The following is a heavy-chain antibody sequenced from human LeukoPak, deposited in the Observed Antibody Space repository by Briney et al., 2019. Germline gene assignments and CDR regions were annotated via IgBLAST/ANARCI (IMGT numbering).Heavy chain of an antibody. CDR3: AKESGYSFSGWFDP. V-gene: IGHV3-30*04. D-gene: IGHD5-12*01. Sequence: GGSLRLSCAASGFTFSSYAMHWVRQAPGKGLEWVAFISYDGSNKYYADSVKGRFTISRDNSKNTLYLQMNNLRAEDTAVYYCAKESGYSFSGWFDPWGQGTLVTVSS. CDR2: ISYDGSNK. J-gene: IGHJ5*02. CDR1: GFTFSSYA.